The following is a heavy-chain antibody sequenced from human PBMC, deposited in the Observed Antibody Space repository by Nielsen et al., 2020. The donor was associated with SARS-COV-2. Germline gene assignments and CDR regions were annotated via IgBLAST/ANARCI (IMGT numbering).Heavy chain of an antibody. Sequence: GESLKISCAASGFTFSSYAMSWVRQAPGKGLEWVSAISGSGGSTYYADSVKGRFTISRDNSKNTLYLQMSSLRAEDTAVYYCVKDTVVVVAATPNDAFDIWGQGTMVTVSS. D-gene: IGHD2-15*01. V-gene: IGHV3-23*01. CDR3: VKDTVVVVAATPNDAFDI. CDR2: ISGSGGST. J-gene: IGHJ3*02. CDR1: GFTFSSYA.